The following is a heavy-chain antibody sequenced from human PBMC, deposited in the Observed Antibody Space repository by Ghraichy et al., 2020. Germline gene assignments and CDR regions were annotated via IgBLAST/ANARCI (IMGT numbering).Heavy chain of an antibody. CDR1: GGSFSGYY. CDR2: INHSGST. D-gene: IGHD1-26*01. J-gene: IGHJ6*02. CDR3: ARLVGAMNYYYYGMDV. Sequence: SETLSLTCAVYGGSFSGYYWSWIRQPPGKGLEWIGEINHSGSTNYNPSLKSRVTISVDTSKNQFSLKLSSVTAADTAVYYCARLVGAMNYYYYGMDVWGQGTTVTVSS. V-gene: IGHV4-34*01.